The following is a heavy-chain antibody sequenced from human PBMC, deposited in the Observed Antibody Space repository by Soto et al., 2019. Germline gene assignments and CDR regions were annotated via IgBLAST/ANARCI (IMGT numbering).Heavy chain of an antibody. CDR1: GFTFSSYA. Sequence: GGSLRLSCAASGFTFSSYAMSWVRQAPGKGLEWVSAISGSGGSTYYADSVKGRFTISRDNSKNTLYLQMNSLRAEDTAVYYCAKDKRPLSYCTGGSCYLYFDYWGQGTLVTVSS. D-gene: IGHD2-15*01. J-gene: IGHJ4*02. CDR3: AKDKRPLSYCTGGSCYLYFDY. CDR2: ISGSGGST. V-gene: IGHV3-23*01.